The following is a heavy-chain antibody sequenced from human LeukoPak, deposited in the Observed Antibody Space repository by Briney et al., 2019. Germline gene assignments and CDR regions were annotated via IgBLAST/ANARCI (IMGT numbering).Heavy chain of an antibody. V-gene: IGHV5-51*01. J-gene: IGHJ4*02. D-gene: IGHD1-26*01. CDR2: IYPGDSDT. CDR3: ATQPGLGY. Sequence: GEPLKISCKASGYSFTSYWIGWVRQMPGKGLEWMGIIYPGDSDTRYRPSFQGQVTISVDKSITTAYLQWSSLKASDSAIYFCATQPGLGYWGQGTLVTVSS. CDR1: GYSFTSYW.